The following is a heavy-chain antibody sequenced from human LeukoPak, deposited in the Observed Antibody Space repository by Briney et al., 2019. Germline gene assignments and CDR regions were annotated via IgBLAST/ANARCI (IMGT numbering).Heavy chain of an antibody. V-gene: IGHV3-49*04. CDR2: IRSKALYGTS. J-gene: IGHJ4*02. CDR3: VREGVRDYYFDF. Sequence: GGSLRLSCSGSGFRFGGYALSWVRQAPGKGLEWVGFIRSKALYGTSEYAASVEGRFSISSDDSNNFVYLQMNSLKTEDTAVYFCVREGVRDYYFDFWGQGTPVSVSS. D-gene: IGHD3-10*02. CDR1: GFRFGGYA.